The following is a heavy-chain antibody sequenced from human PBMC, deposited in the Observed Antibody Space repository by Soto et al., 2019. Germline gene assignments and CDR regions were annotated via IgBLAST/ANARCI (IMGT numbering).Heavy chain of an antibody. D-gene: IGHD3-3*01. V-gene: IGHV4-39*01. CDR2: IYYSGST. J-gene: IGHJ4*02. Sequence: PSETLSLTCTVSGGSISSSSYYWGWIRQPPGKGLEWIGSIYYSGSTYYNPSLKSRVTISVDTSKNQFSLKLSSVTAADTAVYYCARRGYYSLIDYWGQGTLVTVSS. CDR1: GGSISSSSYY. CDR3: ARRGYYSLIDY.